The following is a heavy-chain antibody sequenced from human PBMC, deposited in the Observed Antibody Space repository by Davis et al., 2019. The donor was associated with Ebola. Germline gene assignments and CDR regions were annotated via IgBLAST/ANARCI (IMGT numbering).Heavy chain of an antibody. CDR3: TRDSIAAAGIVY. J-gene: IGHJ4*02. D-gene: IGHD6-13*01. Sequence: GESLKISCAASGFTFSSYEMNWVRQAPGKGLEWVGFIRSKAYGGTTEYAASVKGRFTISRDDSKSIAYLQMNSLKTEDTAVYYCTRDSIAAAGIVYWGQGTLVTVSS. V-gene: IGHV3-49*04. CDR2: IRSKAYGGTT. CDR1: GFTFSSYE.